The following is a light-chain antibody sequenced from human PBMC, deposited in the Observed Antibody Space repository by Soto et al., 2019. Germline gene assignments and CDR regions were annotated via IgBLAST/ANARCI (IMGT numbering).Light chain of an antibody. V-gene: IGKV1-39*01. CDR2: SAS. CDR3: QQSSTTSLT. CDR1: HSISIY. Sequence: DIQMTQSPSSLSASVGDRVTITCRASHSISIYLNWYQQKPGKAPKLLIYSASTLQSGVPSRFSGSGSGADFTLTISSLQPEDFATYYCQQSSTTSLTFGQGTRLEIK. J-gene: IGKJ5*01.